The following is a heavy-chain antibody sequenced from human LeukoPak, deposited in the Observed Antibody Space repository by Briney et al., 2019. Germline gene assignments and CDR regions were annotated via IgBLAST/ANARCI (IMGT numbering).Heavy chain of an antibody. CDR3: ARDCDSGDCSYLFDY. J-gene: IGHJ4*02. Sequence: GGSLRLSCAASGFTVSSKYMSWVRQAPGKGLEWISIIYSGGTTNYADSVRGRFTISRDNSKNTLYLQMSSLRAEDTAVYYCARDCDSGDCSYLFDYWGQGTLVTVSS. CDR1: GFTVSSKY. D-gene: IGHD4-17*01. CDR2: IYSGGTT. V-gene: IGHV3-66*01.